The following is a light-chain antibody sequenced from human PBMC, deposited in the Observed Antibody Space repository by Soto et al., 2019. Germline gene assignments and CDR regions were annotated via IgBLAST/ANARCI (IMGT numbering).Light chain of an antibody. V-gene: IGLV3-1*01. Sequence: SYELTQPPSVSVSPGQTASITCSGDNLGEKYACWYQQKPGQSPVVVISQNNKRPSGIPERFSGSNSGNTATLTISGTQAMDEADYYCQTWDSTTVVFGGGTKLTVL. CDR3: QTWDSTTVV. J-gene: IGLJ2*01. CDR1: NLGEKY. CDR2: QNN.